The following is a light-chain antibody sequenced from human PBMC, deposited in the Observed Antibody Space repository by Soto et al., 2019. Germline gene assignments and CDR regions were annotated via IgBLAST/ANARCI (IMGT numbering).Light chain of an antibody. J-gene: IGKJ1*01. CDR1: QSIGVW. CDR3: QYYDNYSWT. V-gene: IGKV1-5*03. Sequence: DIQLTQSPSTLSASVGDRVTITCRASQSIGVWLTWYLQKPGKAPKFLIYKTSTLESGVPSRFSGSGSGTEFTLTISSLQPDDFANYHCQYYDNYSWTFGQGTKVEIK. CDR2: KTS.